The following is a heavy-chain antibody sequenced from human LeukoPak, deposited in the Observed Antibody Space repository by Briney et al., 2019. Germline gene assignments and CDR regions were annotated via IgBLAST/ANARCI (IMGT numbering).Heavy chain of an antibody. Sequence: ASVKVSCKXSGYTFTGYYMHWVRQAPGQGLEWMGWINPNSGGTNYAQKFQGRVTMTRDTSISTAYMELSRLRSGDTAVYYCAREMVYAIQDWFDPWGQGTLVTVSS. CDR2: INPNSGGT. V-gene: IGHV1-2*02. D-gene: IGHD2-8*01. J-gene: IGHJ5*02. CDR3: AREMVYAIQDWFDP. CDR1: GYTFTGYY.